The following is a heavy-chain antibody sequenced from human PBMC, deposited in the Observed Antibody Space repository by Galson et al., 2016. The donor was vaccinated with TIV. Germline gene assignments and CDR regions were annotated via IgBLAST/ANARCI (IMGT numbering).Heavy chain of an antibody. J-gene: IGHJ6*02. V-gene: IGHV1-69*06. CDR2: IIPLFRTT. CDR1: GGTFSSYV. D-gene: IGHD5-18*01. CDR3: ATDRNTAFDTYHYYYGMDV. Sequence: SVKVSCKASGGTFSSYVFNWVRLAPGQGLEWMGGIIPLFRTTNYAQKFQGRVTITPDKSTNTAYMELNSLKYGDTAVYYCATDRNTAFDTYHYYYGMDVWGQGTTVIVSS.